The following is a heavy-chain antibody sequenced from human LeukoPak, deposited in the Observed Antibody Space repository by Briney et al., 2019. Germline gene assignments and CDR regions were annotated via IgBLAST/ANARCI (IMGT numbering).Heavy chain of an antibody. D-gene: IGHD3-22*01. CDR3: ARNSPRAYDSSGYYPPYFDY. J-gene: IGHJ4*02. Sequence: ASQTLSLTCTVSGGSISSGSYYWSWIRQPAGKGLEWIGRIYTSGSTNYNPSLKSRVTMSVDTSKNQFSLKLSSVTAADTAVYYCARNSPRAYDSSGYYPPYFDYWGQGTLVTVSS. CDR1: GGSISSGSYY. CDR2: IYTSGST. V-gene: IGHV4-61*02.